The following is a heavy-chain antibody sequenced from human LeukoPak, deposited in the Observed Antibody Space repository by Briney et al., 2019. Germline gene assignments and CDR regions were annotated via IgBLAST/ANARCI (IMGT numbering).Heavy chain of an antibody. CDR3: ASGFSYGKVDY. CDR1: GFTVSSNY. D-gene: IGHD5-18*01. V-gene: IGHV3-66*01. Sequence: GGSLRLSCAASGFTVSSNYMSWFRQAPGKGLEWVSLIYSGGRIFYADSVKGRFIISTDNSKNTLYLQMNSLRAEDTAVYYCASGFSYGKVDYWGQGTLVTVSS. J-gene: IGHJ4*02. CDR2: IYSGGRI.